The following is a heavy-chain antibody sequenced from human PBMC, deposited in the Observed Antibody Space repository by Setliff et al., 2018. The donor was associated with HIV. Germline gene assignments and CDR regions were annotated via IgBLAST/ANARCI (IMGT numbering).Heavy chain of an antibody. CDR3: ARGYYNFWSGYYDSRFPNPIDAFDI. CDR2: ISAYNGNT. Sequence: ASVKVSCKASGYTFSSYGISWVRQAPGQGVEWMGWISAYNGNTNYAPKLQGRVTMTTDTSTSTAYMELRSLRSDDTAVYYCARGYYNFWSGYYDSRFPNPIDAFDIWGQGTMVTVS. J-gene: IGHJ3*02. D-gene: IGHD3-3*01. CDR1: GYTFSSYG. V-gene: IGHV1-18*01.